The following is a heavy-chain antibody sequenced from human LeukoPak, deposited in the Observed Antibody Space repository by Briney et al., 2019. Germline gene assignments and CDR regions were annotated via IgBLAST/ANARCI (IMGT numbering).Heavy chain of an antibody. CDR3: ARGLLRYFDWLGTYYYYGMDV. CDR2: MNPNSGNT. J-gene: IGHJ6*02. D-gene: IGHD3-9*01. CDR1: VYTFTSYD. Sequence: ASVKVSCKASVYTFTSYDINWVRQATGQGLEWMGWMNPNSGNTGYAQKFQGRVTMTRNTSISTAYMELSSLRSEDTAVYYCARGLLRYFDWLGTYYYYGMDVWGQGATVTVSS. V-gene: IGHV1-8*01.